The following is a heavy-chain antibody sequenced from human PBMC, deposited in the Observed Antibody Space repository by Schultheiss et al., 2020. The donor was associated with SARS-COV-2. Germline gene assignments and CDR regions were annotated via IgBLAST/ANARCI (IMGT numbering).Heavy chain of an antibody. J-gene: IGHJ6*02. D-gene: IGHD3-16*01. CDR3: AARGVSYYYNMDV. V-gene: IGHV4-61*01. Sequence: SQTLSLTCTVSGGSVSSGSYYWSWIRQPPGKGLEWIGYIYYSGSTNYNPSLKSRVTISVDTSKNQFSLKLSSVTAADTAVYYCAARGVSYYYNMDVWGQGTTVTVSS. CDR2: IYYSGST. CDR1: GGSVSSGSYY.